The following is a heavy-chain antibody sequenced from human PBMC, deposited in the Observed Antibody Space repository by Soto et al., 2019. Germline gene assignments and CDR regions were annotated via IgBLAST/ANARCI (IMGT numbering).Heavy chain of an antibody. CDR1: GGSFSGYY. CDR2: INHSGST. Sequence: SETLSLTCAVYGGSFSGYYWSWIRQPPGKGLEWSGEINHSGSTNYNPSLKSRVTISVDTSKNQFSLKLSSVTAADTAVYYCARATYYYDSSGYYSRVYYFDYWRQGTLVTVSS. D-gene: IGHD3-22*01. V-gene: IGHV4-34*01. J-gene: IGHJ4*02. CDR3: ARATYYYDSSGYYSRVYYFDY.